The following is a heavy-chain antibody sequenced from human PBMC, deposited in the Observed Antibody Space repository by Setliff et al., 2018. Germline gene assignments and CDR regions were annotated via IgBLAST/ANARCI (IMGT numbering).Heavy chain of an antibody. CDR1: GFSFSTYW. CDR3: ARDREGDGNYYMDV. CDR2: INGDESTT. V-gene: IGHV3-74*01. Sequence: PGGSLRLSCAASGFSFSTYWMHWVRQVPGKGLVWVSRINGDESTTSYGGSMKGRFTISRDNAKNTVYLQMNSLRAEDTAVYYCARDREGDGNYYMDVWGKGTTVTVSS. J-gene: IGHJ6*03. D-gene: IGHD1-1*01.